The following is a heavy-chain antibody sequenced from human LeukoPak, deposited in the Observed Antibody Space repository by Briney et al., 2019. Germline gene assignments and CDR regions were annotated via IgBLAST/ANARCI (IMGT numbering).Heavy chain of an antibody. CDR3: ARYSGMYGYDC. CDR1: GGSFTSRY. D-gene: IGHD5-18*01. V-gene: IGHV4-4*07. Sequence: SETLSLTCTISGGSFTSRYWSWIRQPAGKGLEWIGRFFSSGNTNYNPSFKSRATISVDKSKNRFSLNLTSVTAADTAVYYCARYSGMYGYDCWGQGTLVSVSS. J-gene: IGHJ4*02. CDR2: FFSSGNT.